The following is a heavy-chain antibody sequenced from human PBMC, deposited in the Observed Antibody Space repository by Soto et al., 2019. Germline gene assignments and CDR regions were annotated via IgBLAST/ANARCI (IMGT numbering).Heavy chain of an antibody. CDR2: IYYSGST. D-gene: IGHD5-12*01. V-gene: IGHV4-31*03. Sequence: QVQLQESGPGLVKPSQTLSLTCTVSGGSISSGGYYWSWIRQHPGKGLEWIGYIYYSGSTYYNPSHKSRVTISVDTSKNQFSLKLSSVTAADTAVYYCARESSQDGYDGSIDYWGQGTLVTVSS. J-gene: IGHJ4*02. CDR1: GGSISSGGYY. CDR3: ARESSQDGYDGSIDY.